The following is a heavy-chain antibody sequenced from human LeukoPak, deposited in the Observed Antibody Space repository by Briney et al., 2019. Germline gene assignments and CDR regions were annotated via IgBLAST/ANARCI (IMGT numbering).Heavy chain of an antibody. CDR3: ARDRGYYSWFEP. D-gene: IGHD3-22*01. Sequence: ASVKVSCKASGYTFSNYGISWVRQTPGQGLGWMGWIGVSNGHTDYAQKVQGRVTLTIDTSTTTAYMELRSLSSDDTAVYYCARDRGYYSWFEPWGQGTLVTVSS. J-gene: IGHJ5*02. V-gene: IGHV1-18*01. CDR2: IGVSNGHT. CDR1: GYTFSNYG.